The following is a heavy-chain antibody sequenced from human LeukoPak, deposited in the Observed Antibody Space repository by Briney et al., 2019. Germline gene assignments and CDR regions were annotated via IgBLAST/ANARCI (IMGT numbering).Heavy chain of an antibody. D-gene: IGHD3-16*01. V-gene: IGHV5-51*01. J-gene: IGHJ4*02. Sequence: GESLKISCQGSGTTFTHYWIGWVRQMPGKGLEYMGIIYPGDSETRYSPSFQGQVTFSADKSISTAYLHWSGLWASDTALYYCARYGAPQHGEVHFYHWGQGALVTVSS. CDR2: IYPGDSET. CDR1: GTTFTHYW. CDR3: ARYGAPQHGEVHFYH.